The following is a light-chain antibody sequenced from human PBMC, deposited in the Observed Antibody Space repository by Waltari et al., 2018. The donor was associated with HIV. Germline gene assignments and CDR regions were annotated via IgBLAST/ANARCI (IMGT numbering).Light chain of an antibody. CDR2: GSS. CDR1: QTLSSSN. V-gene: IGKV3-20*01. CDR3: PKYESSPYA. J-gene: IGKJ2*01. Sequence: EIVLTQSPDTLSLFPGESGTLSCRASQTLSSSNLAWYQQKPGQPPRLLMDGSSSRATVLPDRFSGSGSGKDFTLTISRPEAEDSANYYCPKYESSPYAFCQGTKLGI.